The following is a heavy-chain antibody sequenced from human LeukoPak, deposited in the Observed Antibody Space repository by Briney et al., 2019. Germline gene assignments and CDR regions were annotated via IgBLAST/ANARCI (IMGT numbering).Heavy chain of an antibody. CDR3: ARHTREGASDTPFDY. V-gene: IGHV5-51*01. CDR2: IYPGDSDT. D-gene: IGHD2-15*01. CDR1: GYSFTSYW. Sequence: GETLKISCKGSGYSFTSYWIGWVRQMPGKGLEWMGIIYPGDSDTRYSPSFQGQVTISADKSISTAYLQWSSLKASDTAIYYCARHTREGASDTPFDYWGQGTLVTVSS. J-gene: IGHJ4*02.